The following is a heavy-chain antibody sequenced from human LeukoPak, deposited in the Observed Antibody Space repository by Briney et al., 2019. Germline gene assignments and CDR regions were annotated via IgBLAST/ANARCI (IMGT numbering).Heavy chain of an antibody. CDR2: ISAYSGNT. V-gene: IGHV1-18*01. D-gene: IGHD1-26*01. J-gene: IGHJ5*02. CDR1: GYTFTSYG. Sequence: ASVKVSCKASGYTFTSYGISWVRQAPGQGLEWMGWISAYSGNTNYAQKLQGRVTMTTDTSTSTAYMELRSLRSDDTAVYYCARVAVGATLYNWFDPWGQGTLVTVSS. CDR3: ARVAVGATLYNWFDP.